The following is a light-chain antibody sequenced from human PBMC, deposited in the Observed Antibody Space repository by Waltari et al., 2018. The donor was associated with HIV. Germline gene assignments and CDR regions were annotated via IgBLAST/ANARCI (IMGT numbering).Light chain of an antibody. CDR1: GSNVGSTA. J-gene: IGLJ3*02. Sequence: QSVLTQPPSVSATPGQRVTISCSGSGSNVGSTAVDWYQQLPGTAPELGIYDNNQRPSGGPARCSGSTTGTSASMAISGLQSEEEADYYCAAWDDSLNGRVFGGGTKLTV. CDR3: AAWDDSLNGRV. V-gene: IGLV1-44*01. CDR2: DNN.